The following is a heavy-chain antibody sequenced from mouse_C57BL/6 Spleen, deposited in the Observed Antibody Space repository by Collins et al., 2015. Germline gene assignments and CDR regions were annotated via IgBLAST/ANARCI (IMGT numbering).Heavy chain of an antibody. V-gene: IGHV2-5-1*01. D-gene: IGHD2-3*01. Sequence: QVQLKQSGPSLVQPSQSLSITCTVSGFSLTSYGVHWVRQSPGKGLEWLGVIWRGGSTDYNAAFMSRLSISKDNSKSQVFLKMNSLQTDDTAMYYCAREDDGYPDYWGQGTTLTVSS. J-gene: IGHJ2*01. CDR1: GFSLTSYG. CDR3: AREDDGYPDY. CDR2: IWRGGST.